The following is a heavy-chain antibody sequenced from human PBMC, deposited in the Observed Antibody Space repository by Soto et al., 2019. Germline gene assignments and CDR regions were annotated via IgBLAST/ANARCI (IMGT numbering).Heavy chain of an antibody. Sequence: QVQLQQWGAGLLKPSETLSLNCAVTGGSLSGYYWSWIRQPPGKGLEWIGEVKDGGHTNYSPSLRGRVTISSDTPNKQFSLRLNSVTAADTGVYYCARGQEGVVATHWDQGSLVTGSS. CDR2: VKDGGHT. V-gene: IGHV4-34*01. CDR1: GGSLSGYY. CDR3: ARGQEGVVATH. J-gene: IGHJ4*02. D-gene: IGHD5-12*01.